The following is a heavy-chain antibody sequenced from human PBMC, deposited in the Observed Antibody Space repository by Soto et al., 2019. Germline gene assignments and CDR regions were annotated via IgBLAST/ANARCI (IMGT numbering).Heavy chain of an antibody. CDR3: ASLYGSNCLYYYGMDV. Sequence: PSETLSLTCTVSGGSISSYYWSWIRQPPGKGLEWIGYIYYSGSTNYNPSLKSRVTISVDTSKNQFSLKLSSVTAADTAVYYCASLYGSNCLYYYGMDVWGQGTTVTVSS. D-gene: IGHD4-17*01. CDR2: IYYSGST. CDR1: GGSISSYY. J-gene: IGHJ6*02. V-gene: IGHV4-59*08.